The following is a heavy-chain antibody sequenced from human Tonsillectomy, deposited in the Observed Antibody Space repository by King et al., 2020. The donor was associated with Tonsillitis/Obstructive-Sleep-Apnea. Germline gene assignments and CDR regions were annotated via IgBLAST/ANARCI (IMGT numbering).Heavy chain of an antibody. J-gene: IGHJ4*02. CDR2: IWYDGSNK. Sequence: VQLVESGGGVFQPGRSLRLSCAASGFTFSSYGMHWVRQPPGKGLEWVAVIWYDGSNKYYADSVKGRFTISRDNSKNTLYLQMNSLRAEDTAVYYCARVAKGDLSHIDYWGQGTLVTVSP. D-gene: IGHD2-21*02. CDR3: ARVAKGDLSHIDY. V-gene: IGHV3-33*01. CDR1: GFTFSSYG.